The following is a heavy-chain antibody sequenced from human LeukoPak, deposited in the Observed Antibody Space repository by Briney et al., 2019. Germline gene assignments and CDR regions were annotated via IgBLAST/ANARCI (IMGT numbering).Heavy chain of an antibody. D-gene: IGHD1/OR15-1a*01. CDR2: IYYSGST. V-gene: IGHV4-39*07. CDR1: GGSISSSSYY. Sequence: SETLSLTCTVSGGSISSSSYYWGWIRQPPGKGLEWIGSIYYSGSTYYNPSLKSRVTISVDTSKNQFSLRLSSVTAADTAVYYCAREVQGTGYYFDYWGQGTLVTVSS. CDR3: AREVQGTGYYFDY. J-gene: IGHJ4*02.